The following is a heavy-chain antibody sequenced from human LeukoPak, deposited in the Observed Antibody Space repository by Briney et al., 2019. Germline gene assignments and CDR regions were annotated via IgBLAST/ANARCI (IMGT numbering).Heavy chain of an antibody. CDR1: GFTFSGYP. Sequence: PGGSLRLSCAASGFTFSGYPIHWVRQAPGKGLEWVSAISGSGGSTYYADSVKGRFTISRDNSKNTLYLQMNSLRAEDTAVYYCAKEGYSTLGSAFDIWGQGTMVTVSS. CDR3: AKEGYSTLGSAFDI. J-gene: IGHJ3*02. D-gene: IGHD6-13*01. V-gene: IGHV3-23*01. CDR2: ISGSGGST.